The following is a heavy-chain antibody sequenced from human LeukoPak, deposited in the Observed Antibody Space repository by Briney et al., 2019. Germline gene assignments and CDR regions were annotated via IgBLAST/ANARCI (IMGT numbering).Heavy chain of an antibody. D-gene: IGHD3-22*01. CDR1: GFTFSSYS. CDR3: AGAPYDSSGYYYY. J-gene: IGHJ4*02. Sequence: GGSLRLSCAASGFTFSSYSMNWVRQAPVKGLEWVSSISSSSSYIYYADSVKGRFTISRDNAKNSLYLQMNSLRAEDTAVYYCAGAPYDSSGYYYYWGQGTLVTVSS. V-gene: IGHV3-21*01. CDR2: ISSSSSYI.